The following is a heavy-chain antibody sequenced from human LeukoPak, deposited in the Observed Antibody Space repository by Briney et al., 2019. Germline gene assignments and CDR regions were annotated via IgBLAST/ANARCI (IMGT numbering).Heavy chain of an antibody. D-gene: IGHD2-15*01. J-gene: IGHJ4*02. CDR2: ISYDGSNK. CDR3: ARRYCSGGSCSPGDY. V-gene: IGHV3-30*04. CDR1: GFTFSSYA. Sequence: GRSLRLSCAASGFTFSSYAIHWVRQAPGKGLEWVAVISYDGSNKYYADSVKGRFTISRDNSKNTLYLQMNSLRAEDTAVYYCARRYCSGGSCSPGDYWGQGTLVTVST.